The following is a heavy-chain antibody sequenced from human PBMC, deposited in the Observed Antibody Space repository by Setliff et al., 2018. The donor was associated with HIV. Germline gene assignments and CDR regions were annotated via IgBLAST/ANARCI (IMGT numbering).Heavy chain of an antibody. CDR1: GFTFSSYW. Sequence: GGSLRLSCAASGFTFSSYWMSWVRQAPGKGLEWVANIKQDGSETYYVDSVKGRFTISRDNAKNSLFLQMNSLRAEDTAVYYCARIEGGTYFGWFDYWGQGTLVTVSS. J-gene: IGHJ4*02. CDR3: ARIEGGTYFGWFDY. V-gene: IGHV3-7*01. D-gene: IGHD1-26*01. CDR2: IKQDGSET.